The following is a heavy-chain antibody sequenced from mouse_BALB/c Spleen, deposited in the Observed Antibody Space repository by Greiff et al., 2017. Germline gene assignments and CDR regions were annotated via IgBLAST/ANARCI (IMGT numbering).Heavy chain of an antibody. Sequence: EVKLQESGTVLARPGASVKMSCKASGYTFTSYWMHWVKQRPGQGLEWIGAIYPGNSDTSYNQKFKGKAKLTAVTSTSPAYMELSSLTNEDSAVYYCTRWFLTTASAMDYWGEGTSVTVSS. CDR3: TRWFLTTASAMDY. J-gene: IGHJ4*01. D-gene: IGHD1-2*01. CDR2: IYPGNSDT. CDR1: GYTFTSYW. V-gene: IGHV1-5*01.